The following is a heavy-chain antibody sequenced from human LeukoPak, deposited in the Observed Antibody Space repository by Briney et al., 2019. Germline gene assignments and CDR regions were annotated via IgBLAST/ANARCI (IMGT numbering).Heavy chain of an antibody. CDR2: ISSSSYI. CDR1: GFTFSSYS. Sequence: GGSLRLSCAASGFTFSSYSMNWVRQAPGKGLEWVSSISSSSYIYYADSVKGRFTISRDNAKNSLYLQMNSLRAEDTAVYYCAGGIAAAGGFDYWGQGTLVTVSS. J-gene: IGHJ4*02. V-gene: IGHV3-21*01. CDR3: AGGIAAAGGFDY. D-gene: IGHD6-13*01.